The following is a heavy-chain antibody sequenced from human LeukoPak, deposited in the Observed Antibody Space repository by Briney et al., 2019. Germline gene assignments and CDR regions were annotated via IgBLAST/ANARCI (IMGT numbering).Heavy chain of an antibody. CDR2: IRSKAYGGTT. J-gene: IGHJ6*04. V-gene: IGHV3-49*04. CDR1: GFTFGDYA. CDR3: NVMITFGGVIAPLDV. Sequence: GGSLRLSCTASGFTFGDYAMSWVRQAPGKGLEWVGFIRSKAYGGTTEYAASVKGRFTISRDGSKSIAYLQMNSLKTEDTAVYYCNVMITFGGVIAPLDVWGKGTTVTVSS. D-gene: IGHD3-16*02.